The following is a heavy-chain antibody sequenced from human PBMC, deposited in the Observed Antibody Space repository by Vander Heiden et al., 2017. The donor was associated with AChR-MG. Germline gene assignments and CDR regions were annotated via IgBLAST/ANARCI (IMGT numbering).Heavy chain of an antibody. V-gene: IGHV4-34*01. CDR3: ARGDILTGYYHYYYYGMDV. D-gene: IGHD3-9*01. J-gene: IGHJ6*02. Sequence: QVQLQQWGAGLLKPSETLSLTCAVYGGSFSGYSWSWIRQPPGKGLEWIGEINHSGSTNYNPSLKSRVTISVDTSKNQFSLKLSSVTAADTAVYYCARGDILTGYYHYYYYGMDVWGQGTTVTVSS. CDR2: INHSGST. CDR1: GGSFSGYS.